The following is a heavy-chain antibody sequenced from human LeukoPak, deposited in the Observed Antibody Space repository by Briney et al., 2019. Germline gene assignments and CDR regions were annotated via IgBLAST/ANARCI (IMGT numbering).Heavy chain of an antibody. J-gene: IGHJ4*02. Sequence: GGSLRLSCAASGFTFSSYGMHWVRQAPGKGLEWVAFIRYDGSNKYYADSVKGRFTISRDNSKNTLYLQMNSLRAEDTAVYYCAKDLGWEGGYDIFDYWGQGTLVTVSS. CDR3: AKDLGWEGGYDIFDY. CDR1: GFTFSSYG. V-gene: IGHV3-30*02. D-gene: IGHD5-12*01. CDR2: IRYDGSNK.